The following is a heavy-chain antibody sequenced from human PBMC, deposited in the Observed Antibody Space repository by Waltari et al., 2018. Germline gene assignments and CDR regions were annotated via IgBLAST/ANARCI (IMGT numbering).Heavy chain of an antibody. CDR2: ISYSGTD. J-gene: IGHJ5*02. CDR1: GGSISSGSYY. Sequence: QLQLQESGPGLVKPSETLSLTCTVSGGSISSGSYYWGWIRQPPGKGLESIGYISYSGTDYYNSGVKSGVTMVVETSRDQYSRSLRSVAAADTAVYYGARYYGNGEGWLDPWGQGTLVTVSS. CDR3: ARYYGNGEGWLDP. D-gene: IGHD3-3*01. V-gene: IGHV4-39*07.